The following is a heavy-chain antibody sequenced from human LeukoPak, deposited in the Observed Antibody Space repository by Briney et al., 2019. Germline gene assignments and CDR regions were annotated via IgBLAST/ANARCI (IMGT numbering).Heavy chain of an antibody. CDR2: INKDGSEK. CDR1: GFTFSNYW. J-gene: IGHJ4*02. CDR3: ARDKVTY. Sequence: GGSLRLSCAASGFTFSNYWMSWVRQAPGKGTEWVAHINKDGSEKYYVDSAKGRFTISRDNAKNSVYLQMDSLRVEDTAVYYCARDKVTYWGQGTLVTVSS. V-gene: IGHV3-7*01.